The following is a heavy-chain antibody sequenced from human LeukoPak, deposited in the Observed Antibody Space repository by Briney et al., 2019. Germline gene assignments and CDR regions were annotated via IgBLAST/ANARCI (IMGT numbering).Heavy chain of an antibody. D-gene: IGHD5-12*01. J-gene: IGHJ3*02. CDR1: GFTFSGYW. Sequence: GGCLRLSCAASGFTFSGYWVTWVRQAPGKGLEWVSVIYTGGTTYYADSVKGRFTISRDNSKNTVYLDMNSLRAEDTAVYYCARAVDIVATTPFDIWGQGTMVTVSS. CDR3: ARAVDIVATTPFDI. V-gene: IGHV3-66*01. CDR2: IYTGGTT.